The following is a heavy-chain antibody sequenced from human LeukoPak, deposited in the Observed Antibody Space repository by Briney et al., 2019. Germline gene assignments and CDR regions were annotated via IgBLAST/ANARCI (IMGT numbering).Heavy chain of an antibody. CDR3: ARGNELRYSRGAFDI. Sequence: ASVKVSCKASGYTFTSYGISWVRQAPGQGLEWMGWISAYNGNTNYAQKLQGRVTMTTDTSTSTAYMELRSLRSDDTAIYYCARGNELRYSRGAFDIWGHGTMVTVSS. CDR1: GYTFTSYG. V-gene: IGHV1-18*01. D-gene: IGHD3-9*01. J-gene: IGHJ3*02. CDR2: ISAYNGNT.